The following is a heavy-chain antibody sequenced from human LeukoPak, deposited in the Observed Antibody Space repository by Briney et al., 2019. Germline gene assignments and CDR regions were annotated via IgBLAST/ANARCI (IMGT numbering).Heavy chain of an antibody. CDR3: ARGDTAMAHAFDI. D-gene: IGHD5-18*01. CDR1: GGSFSGYY. Sequence: SETLSLTCAVYGGSFSGYYWSWIRQPAGKGLEWIGRIYTSGSTNYNPSLKSRVTMSVDTSKNQFSLKLSSVTAADTAVYYCARGDTAMAHAFDIWGQGTMVTVSS. J-gene: IGHJ3*02. CDR2: IYTSGST. V-gene: IGHV4-59*10.